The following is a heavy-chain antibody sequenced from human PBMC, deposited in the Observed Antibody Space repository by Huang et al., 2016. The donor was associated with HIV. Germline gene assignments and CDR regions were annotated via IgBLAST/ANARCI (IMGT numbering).Heavy chain of an antibody. Sequence: QVQLVQSGAEVKKPGSSVKVSCKASGGTFSTYAISWVRQAPGQGPEWMGGIIPIFGTANLAQKFQGTVTITADEFTSTAYMGLSSLRSEDTALYYCARGRTRSSLYDSYYGLDVWGQGTTVTVSS. V-gene: IGHV1-69*01. CDR1: GGTFSTYA. CDR3: ARGRTRSSLYDSYYGLDV. J-gene: IGHJ6*02. CDR2: IIPIFGTA. D-gene: IGHD6-6*01.